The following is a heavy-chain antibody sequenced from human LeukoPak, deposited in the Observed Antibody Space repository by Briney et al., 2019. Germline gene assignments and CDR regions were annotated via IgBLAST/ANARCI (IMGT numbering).Heavy chain of an antibody. J-gene: IGHJ4*02. Sequence: GGSLRLSCVASGFTFSSNGMHWVRQAPGKGLEWVAFIRNDGSNKYYADSVKGRFTISRDNFKNTLYLQMNSLRAEDTAVYYCAKGSSGWILGYYWGQGTLVTVSS. V-gene: IGHV3-30*02. CDR3: AKGSSGWILGYY. CDR2: IRNDGSNK. D-gene: IGHD6-19*01. CDR1: GFTFSSNG.